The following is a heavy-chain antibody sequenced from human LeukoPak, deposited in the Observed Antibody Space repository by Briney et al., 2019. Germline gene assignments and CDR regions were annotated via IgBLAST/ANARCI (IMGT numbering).Heavy chain of an antibody. CDR3: ARGLLWFGELLNYYYGMDV. V-gene: IGHV1-8*01. D-gene: IGHD3-10*01. CDR2: MNPNSGNT. CDR1: GYTFTSYD. Sequence: GASVKVSCKASGYTFTSYDINWVRQATGQGLEWMGWMNPNSGNTGYAQKFQGRVTMTRNTSISTAYMELSSLRSEDTAVYYCARGLLWFGELLNYYYGMDVWGQGTTVTVSS. J-gene: IGHJ6*02.